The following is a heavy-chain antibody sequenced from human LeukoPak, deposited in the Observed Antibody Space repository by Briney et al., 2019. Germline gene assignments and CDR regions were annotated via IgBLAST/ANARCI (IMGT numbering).Heavy chain of an antibody. V-gene: IGHV4-61*03. Sequence: SETLSLTCTVSGGSISSGGYYWSWIRQPPGKGLEWIGYIYYTGSTNYNPSLKSRVTISVDTSKNHFSLKLSSVTAADTAVYYCARDRVGATPGYYYYGMDVWGQGTTVTVSS. CDR2: IYYTGST. CDR3: ARDRVGATPGYYYYGMDV. D-gene: IGHD1-26*01. CDR1: GGSISSGGYY. J-gene: IGHJ6*02.